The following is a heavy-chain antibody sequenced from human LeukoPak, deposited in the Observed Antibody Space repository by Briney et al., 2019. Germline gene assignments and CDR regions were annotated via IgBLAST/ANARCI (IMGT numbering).Heavy chain of an antibody. CDR2: IYYSGST. CDR3: ARDRYDYPQGWFDP. Sequence: PSETLSLTCTVSGGSISSYYWSWIQQPPGKGLEWIGYIYYSGSTNYNPSLKSRVTISVDTSKNQFSLKLSSVTAADTAVYYCARDRYDYPQGWFDPWGQGTLVTVSS. V-gene: IGHV4-59*01. J-gene: IGHJ5*02. CDR1: GGSISSYY. D-gene: IGHD4-11*01.